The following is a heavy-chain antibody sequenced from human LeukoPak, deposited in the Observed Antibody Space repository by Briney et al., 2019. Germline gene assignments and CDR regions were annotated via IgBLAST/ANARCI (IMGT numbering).Heavy chain of an antibody. Sequence: ASVKVSCKASGYTFTSYGISWVRQAPGQGLEWMGWISPYNGNTNYAQKLQGRVTMTTDTSTSTAYMELRILRSDDPAVYYCARDRGPPGIPAAGSWKLSYWGQGTLVTVSS. CDR3: ARDRGPPGIPAAGSWKLSY. V-gene: IGHV1-18*01. CDR2: ISPYNGNT. D-gene: IGHD6-13*01. J-gene: IGHJ4*02. CDR1: GYTFTSYG.